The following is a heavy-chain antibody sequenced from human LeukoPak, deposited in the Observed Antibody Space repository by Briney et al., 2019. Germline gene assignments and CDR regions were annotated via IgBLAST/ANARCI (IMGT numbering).Heavy chain of an antibody. CDR3: YCYYGMDV. CDR2: ISYDGSNK. CDR1: GFTFSSYG. J-gene: IGHJ6*02. V-gene: IGHV3-30*03. D-gene: IGHD2-2*01. Sequence: GGSLRLSCAASGFTFSSYGMHWVRQAPGKGLEWVAVISYDGSNKYYVDSVKGRFTISRDNSEDTAVYYCAKDPYCSSTSCPPYCYYGMDVWGQGTTVTVSS.